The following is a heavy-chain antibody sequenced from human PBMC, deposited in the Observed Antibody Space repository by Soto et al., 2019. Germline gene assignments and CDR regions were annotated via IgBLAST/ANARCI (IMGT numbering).Heavy chain of an antibody. J-gene: IGHJ4*02. D-gene: IGHD3-22*01. CDR1: GGSISSSSYY. CDR2: IYYSGST. V-gene: IGHV4-39*01. Sequence: NPSETLSLTCTVSGGSISSSSYYWGWIRQPPGKGLEWIGSIYYSGSTYYNPSLKSRVTISVDTSKNQFSLKLSSVTAADTAVYYCAGSPYTYYYDSSGYYRGYFDYWGQGTLVTVSS. CDR3: AGSPYTYYYDSSGYYRGYFDY.